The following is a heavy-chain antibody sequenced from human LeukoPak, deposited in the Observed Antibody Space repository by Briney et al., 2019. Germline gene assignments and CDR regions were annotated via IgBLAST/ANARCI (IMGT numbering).Heavy chain of an antibody. Sequence: ASVKVSCKVSGYTPTELCMYWVRQAPGKGLEWMGGLDPEDGETIYAQRFQGRVTMTEDTSTDTAYMELSSLRSEDTAVYYCATLLKVDFRSGYNPNFHYRGQGTLVAVSS. CDR2: LDPEDGET. J-gene: IGHJ4*02. CDR3: ATLLKVDFRSGYNPNFHY. CDR1: GYTPTELC. V-gene: IGHV1-24*01. D-gene: IGHD3-3*01.